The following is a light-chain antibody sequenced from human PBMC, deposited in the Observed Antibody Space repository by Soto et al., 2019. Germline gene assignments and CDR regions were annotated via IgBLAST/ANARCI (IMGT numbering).Light chain of an antibody. Sequence: IFMTQSPDSLAESLVERATINCKSSQSVLYSSNNKNYLAWYQQKPGQPPKLLIYWASTRESGVPDRFSGSGSGTDFTLTISSMQAEDVAVYYCQQYYSTPLTFGGGTKVDIK. J-gene: IGKJ4*01. CDR2: WAS. CDR1: QSVLYSSNNKNY. V-gene: IGKV4-1*01. CDR3: QQYYSTPLT.